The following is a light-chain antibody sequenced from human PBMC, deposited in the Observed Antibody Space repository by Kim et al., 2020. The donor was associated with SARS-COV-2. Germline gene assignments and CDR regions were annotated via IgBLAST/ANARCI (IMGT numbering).Light chain of an antibody. CDR1: QSLLYSNGYTY. CDR2: LGS. Sequence: DIVMTQSPLSLPVTPGEPASISCRASQSLLYSNGYTYLDWYLQKPGQSPQLLIYLGSNRASAVPDRFSGSGSGAGTDFTLKISRVEADDVGVYYCMQALQSPWTFGQGTKVDIK. V-gene: IGKV2-28*01. CDR3: MQALQSPWT. J-gene: IGKJ1*01.